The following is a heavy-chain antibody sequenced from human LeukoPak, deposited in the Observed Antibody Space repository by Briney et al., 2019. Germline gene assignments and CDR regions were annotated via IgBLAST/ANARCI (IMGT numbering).Heavy chain of an antibody. CDR2: IYHSGSA. V-gene: IGHV4-39*06. CDR3: ARGGHYYDSSGRRGGFDY. CDR1: GDSMILSTYY. Sequence: SETLSLTCTVSGDSMILSTYYWGWIRPPPGMGLEWIGLIYHSGSAYYNPSLKSRVTISVDTSKNQFPLKLSSVTAADTAVYYCARGGHYYDSSGRRGGFDYWGQGTLVTVSS. D-gene: IGHD3-22*01. J-gene: IGHJ4*02.